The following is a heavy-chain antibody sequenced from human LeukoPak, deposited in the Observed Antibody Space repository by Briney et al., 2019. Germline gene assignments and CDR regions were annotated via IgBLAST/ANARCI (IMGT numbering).Heavy chain of an antibody. D-gene: IGHD5-12*01. V-gene: IGHV3-53*01. CDR1: GFTVSSTY. Sequence: GGSLRLSCAVSGFTVSSTYMSWVRQAPGKGLEWVSVIYSGGSTDYADSVKGRFTISRDNSRNTLYLQMNSLRAEDTAVYYCARISAYDDYWGQGTLVTVSS. CDR2: IYSGGST. J-gene: IGHJ4*02. CDR3: ARISAYDDY.